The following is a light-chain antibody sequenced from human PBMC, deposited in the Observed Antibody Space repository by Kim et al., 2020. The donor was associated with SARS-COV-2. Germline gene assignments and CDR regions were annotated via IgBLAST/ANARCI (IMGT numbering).Light chain of an antibody. Sequence: ALTETVRITCKRYSLRIYYASWYQQKPGQAPVLVLYGKNNRPSGIPDRFSGSSSGNTASLTITGAQAEDEADYYCNSRDSSGNHLVFGGGTQLTVL. CDR1: SLRIYY. V-gene: IGLV3-19*01. CDR3: NSRDSSGNHLV. CDR2: GKN. J-gene: IGLJ2*01.